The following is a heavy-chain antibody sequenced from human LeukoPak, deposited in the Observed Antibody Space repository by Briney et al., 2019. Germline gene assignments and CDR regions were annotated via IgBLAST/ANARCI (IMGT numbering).Heavy chain of an antibody. Sequence: APVKVSCKASGYTFTSYAMHWVRQAPGQRLEWMGWINAGNGNTKYSQKFQGRVTITRDTSASTAYMELSSLGSEDTAVYYCAREGGVTIFGVVIISWFDPWGQGTLVTVSS. D-gene: IGHD3-3*01. CDR3: AREGGVTIFGVVIISWFDP. CDR2: INAGNGNT. CDR1: GYTFTSYA. J-gene: IGHJ5*02. V-gene: IGHV1-3*01.